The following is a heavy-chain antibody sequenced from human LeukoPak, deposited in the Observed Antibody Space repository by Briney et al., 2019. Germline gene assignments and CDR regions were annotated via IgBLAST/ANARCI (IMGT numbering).Heavy chain of an antibody. Sequence: GGSLRLSCAASGFTVDNNYMSWVRQAPGKGLEWVSVIYSSGNTYYADSVRGRFTISRDNPKNTLFLQMYSLRDEDTAIYYCARGITNIAVGDYWGRGTLVTVSS. V-gene: IGHV3-53*01. CDR3: ARGITNIAVGDY. D-gene: IGHD6-19*01. CDR2: IYSSGNT. CDR1: GFTVDNNY. J-gene: IGHJ4*02.